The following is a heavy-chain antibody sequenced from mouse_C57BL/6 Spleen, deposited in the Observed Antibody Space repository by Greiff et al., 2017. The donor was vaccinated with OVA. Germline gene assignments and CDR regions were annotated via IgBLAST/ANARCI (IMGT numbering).Heavy chain of an antibody. Sequence: QVQLQQPGAELVMPGASVKLSCKASGYTFTSYWMHWVKQRPGQGLEWIGEIDPSDSYTNYNQKFKGKSTLTVDKSSSTAYMQLSSLTSEDSAVYYCARYRVDDGYFDYWGQGTTLTVSS. CDR3: ARYRVDDGYFDY. V-gene: IGHV1-69*01. CDR2: IDPSDSYT. J-gene: IGHJ2*01. CDR1: GYTFTSYW. D-gene: IGHD2-3*01.